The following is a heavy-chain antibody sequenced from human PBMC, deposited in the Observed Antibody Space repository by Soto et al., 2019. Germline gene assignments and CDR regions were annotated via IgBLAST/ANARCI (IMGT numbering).Heavy chain of an antibody. Sequence: PGGSLRLSCAASGFTFSSYAMSWVRQAPGKGLEWVSAISGSGGSTYYADSVKGRFTISRDNSKNTLYLQMNSLRAEDTAVYYCAKRESQGYSGYESIIDYWGQGTLVTVSS. CDR2: ISGSGGST. D-gene: IGHD5-12*01. CDR3: AKRESQGYSGYESIIDY. J-gene: IGHJ4*02. CDR1: GFTFSSYA. V-gene: IGHV3-23*01.